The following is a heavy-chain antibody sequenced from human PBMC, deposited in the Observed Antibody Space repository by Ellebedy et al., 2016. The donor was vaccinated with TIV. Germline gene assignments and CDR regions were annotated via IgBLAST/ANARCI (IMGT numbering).Heavy chain of an antibody. V-gene: IGHV3-33*08. Sequence: GESLKISXAASGFTFSSYGMHWVRQAPGKGLEWMAVIWNDGSNKYYVDSVKGRFTISRDNSKNTLYLQMNSLRAEDTAVYYCAKLNEWLVRRGYFQHWGQGTLVTVSS. CDR3: AKLNEWLVRRGYFQH. J-gene: IGHJ1*01. CDR2: IWNDGSNK. D-gene: IGHD6-19*01. CDR1: GFTFSSYG.